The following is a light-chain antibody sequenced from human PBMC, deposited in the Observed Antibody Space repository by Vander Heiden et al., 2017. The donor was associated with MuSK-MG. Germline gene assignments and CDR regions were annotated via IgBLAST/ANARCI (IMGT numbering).Light chain of an antibody. J-gene: IGKJ5*01. CDR1: QSVSSSY. CDR2: GAS. CDR3: QQLFSLDT. V-gene: IGKV3-20*01. Sequence: EIVLTQSPGTLSLSPGERATLSCRASQSVSSSYLAWYPKKPCQAPRLLIYGASSRATCFPDRFSGSGFGKKFTLTIRRLEPSEFDVYYCQQLFSLDTFEQGQRREI.